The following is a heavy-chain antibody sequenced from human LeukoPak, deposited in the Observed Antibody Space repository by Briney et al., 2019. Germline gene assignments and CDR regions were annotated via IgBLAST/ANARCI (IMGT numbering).Heavy chain of an antibody. CDR2: ISGSGHST. V-gene: IGHV3-23*01. D-gene: IGHD3-9*01. CDR1: GFTFSNAW. Sequence: GGSLRLSCAASGFTFSNAWMSWVRQAPGQGLEWVSGISGSGHSTSYADSVKGRFTISRDNSKDTLFLQMNSLRADDTAVYYCAKAPDYDILTGYRANWFDPWGQGTLVTVSS. J-gene: IGHJ5*02. CDR3: AKAPDYDILTGYRANWFDP.